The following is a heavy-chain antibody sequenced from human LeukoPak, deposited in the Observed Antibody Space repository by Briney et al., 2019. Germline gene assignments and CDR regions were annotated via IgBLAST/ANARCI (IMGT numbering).Heavy chain of an antibody. D-gene: IGHD3-22*01. J-gene: IGHJ5*02. V-gene: IGHV1-18*04. CDR1: GYTFTSYG. CDR2: ISAYNGNT. Sequence: GASVKVSCKASGYTFTSYGITWVRQAPGQGLEWMGWISAYNGNTNYAQNLQGRVTMTTDTSTSTAYMEPRSLRSDDTAVYFCARIWIVVGGGWFDPWGQGTLVTVSS. CDR3: ARIWIVVGGGWFDP.